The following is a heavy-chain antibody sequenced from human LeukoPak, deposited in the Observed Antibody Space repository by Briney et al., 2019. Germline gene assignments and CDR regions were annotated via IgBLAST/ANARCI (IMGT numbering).Heavy chain of an antibody. Sequence: ASVKVSCKASGYTFTSYYMHWVRQAPGQGLEWMGLIDPSGGSTSYAQKFQGRVTMTRDMSTSTVYMELSSLRSEDTAVYYCARAVPNDFWSGYYFDYWGQGTLVTASS. V-gene: IGHV1-46*01. CDR2: IDPSGGST. CDR3: ARAVPNDFWSGYYFDY. D-gene: IGHD3-3*01. CDR1: GYTFTSYY. J-gene: IGHJ4*02.